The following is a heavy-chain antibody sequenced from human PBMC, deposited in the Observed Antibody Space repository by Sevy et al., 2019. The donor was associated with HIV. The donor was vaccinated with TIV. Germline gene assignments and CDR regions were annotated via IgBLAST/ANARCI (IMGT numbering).Heavy chain of an antibody. CDR2: ISYDGSNK. J-gene: IGHJ6*02. CDR3: ARNRKYGMDV. V-gene: IGHV3-30*04. Sequence: GGSLRLSCAASGFTFSGSAMSWVRQAPGKGLEWVAVISYDGSNKYYADSVKGRFTISRDNSKNTLYLQMNSLRAEDTAVYYCARNRKYGMDVWGQGTTVTVSS. CDR1: GFTFSGSA.